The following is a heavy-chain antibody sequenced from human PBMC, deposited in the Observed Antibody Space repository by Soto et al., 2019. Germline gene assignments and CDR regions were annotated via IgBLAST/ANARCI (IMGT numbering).Heavy chain of an antibody. CDR3: AREGGFSGSYSAFDI. CDR1: GGSISSGDYY. D-gene: IGHD1-26*01. CDR2: IYYSGST. J-gene: IGHJ3*02. V-gene: IGHV4-30-4*01. Sequence: SETLSLTCTVSGGSISSGDYYWSWIRQPPGKGLEWIGYIYYSGSTYYNPSLKSRVTISVDTSKNQFSLKLSSVTAADTAVYYCAREGGFSGSYSAFDIWGQGTMVTVSS.